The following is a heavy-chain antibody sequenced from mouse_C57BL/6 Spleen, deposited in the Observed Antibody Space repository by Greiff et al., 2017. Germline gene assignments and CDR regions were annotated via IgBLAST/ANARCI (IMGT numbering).Heavy chain of an antibody. D-gene: IGHD3-2*02. CDR2: IWGVGST. V-gene: IGHV2-6*01. CDR1: GFSLTSYG. CDR3: ASAGSSGPRFAY. Sequence: VQGVESGPGLVAPSQSLSITCTVSGFSLTSYGVDWVRQSPGKGLEWLGVIWGVGSTNYNSALKSRLSISKDNSKSQVFLKMNSLPTDDTAMYYCASAGSSGPRFAYWGQGTLVTVSA. J-gene: IGHJ3*01.